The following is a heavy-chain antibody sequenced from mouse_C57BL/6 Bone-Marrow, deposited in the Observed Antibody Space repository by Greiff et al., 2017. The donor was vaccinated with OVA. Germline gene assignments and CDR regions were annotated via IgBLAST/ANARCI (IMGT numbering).Heavy chain of an antibody. CDR2: FHPYNDDI. Sequence: VQLQQSGAELVKPGASVKMSCKASGYTFTTYPIEWVKQNHGKSLEWIGNFHPYNDDIKYTEKLKGKATLTVEKSSSTVYLELSRLTSDDSAVYYWARGPYYCDHDAMDYWGQGTSVTVSS. J-gene: IGHJ4*01. V-gene: IGHV1-47*01. D-gene: IGHD2-4*01. CDR1: GYTFTTYP. CDR3: ARGPYYCDHDAMDY.